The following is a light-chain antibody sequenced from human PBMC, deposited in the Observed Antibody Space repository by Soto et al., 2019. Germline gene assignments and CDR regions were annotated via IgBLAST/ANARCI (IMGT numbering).Light chain of an antibody. Sequence: DIQMTQSPSSLSASVGERVTITCRASQGISNFLAWYQQKPGEVPKLLIYAASTLESGVPSRFSGRGSGTDFTLTISSLQPEDVATYYCQKYNGAPPFTFGPGTKVDI. CDR3: QKYNGAPPFT. CDR1: QGISNF. V-gene: IGKV1-27*01. J-gene: IGKJ3*01. CDR2: AAS.